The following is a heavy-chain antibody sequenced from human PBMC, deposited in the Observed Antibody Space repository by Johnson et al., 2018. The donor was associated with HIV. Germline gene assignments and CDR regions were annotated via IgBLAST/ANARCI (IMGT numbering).Heavy chain of an antibody. J-gene: IGHJ3*02. V-gene: IGHV3-30*04. CDR1: GFTFSNYP. CDR2: ISYDGSSK. Sequence: MQLVESGGGVVQPGRSLRLSCAASGFTFSNYPMHWVRQAPGKGLEWVAIISYDGSSKYYADSVKGRFTVSRDNSKNTLYLQMNSLRADDTAVYYCASPWGGRGLDAFDIWGQGTMVTVSS. D-gene: IGHD7-27*01. CDR3: ASPWGGRGLDAFDI.